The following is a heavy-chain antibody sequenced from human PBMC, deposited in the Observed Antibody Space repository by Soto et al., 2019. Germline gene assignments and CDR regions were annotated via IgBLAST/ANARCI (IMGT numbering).Heavy chain of an antibody. Sequence: PSETLSVTCTVSGGSISSSSYYWVWIRQPPGKGLEWTASTHYSGDTYYNPSLNSRIIISVDTSKNQISLKLSSVTAADAAVYYCAAFRGITTAATERCFDYWGQGSLVTVSS. CDR3: AAFRGITTAATERCFDY. J-gene: IGHJ4*02. CDR2: THYSGDT. V-gene: IGHV4-39*01. D-gene: IGHD6-25*01. CDR1: GGSISSSSYY.